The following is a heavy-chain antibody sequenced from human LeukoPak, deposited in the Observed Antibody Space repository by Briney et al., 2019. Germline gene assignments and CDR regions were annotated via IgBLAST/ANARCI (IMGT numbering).Heavy chain of an antibody. D-gene: IGHD2-2*01. J-gene: IGHJ4*02. CDR1: GFTFSSDS. CDR3: VKDLLGYCSSTSCYATGPFDY. V-gene: IGHV3-64D*09. Sequence: GGSLRLSCAASGFTFSSDSMNWVRQAPGKGLEYVSAISTNGGHTYYADSVQGRFTISRDDSKNTLYLQMSSLRAEDTALYYCVKDLLGYCSSTSCYATGPFDYWGQGTLVTVSS. CDR2: ISTNGGHT.